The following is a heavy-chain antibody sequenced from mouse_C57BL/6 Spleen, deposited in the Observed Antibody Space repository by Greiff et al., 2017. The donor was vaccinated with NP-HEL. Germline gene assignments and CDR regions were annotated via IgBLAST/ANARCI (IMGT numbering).Heavy chain of an antibody. J-gene: IGHJ3*01. Sequence: EVQLVESGGGLVQPGGSMKLSCAASGFTISDAWMDWVRQSPEKGLEWVAEIRNKANNHATYYAESVKGRFTISRDDSKSSVDLQMNSLRAEDTGIYYCTTYGSSPFADGGKGTLVTVSA. CDR3: TTYGSSPFAD. V-gene: IGHV6-6*01. CDR1: GFTISDAW. CDR2: IRNKANNHAT. D-gene: IGHD1-1*01.